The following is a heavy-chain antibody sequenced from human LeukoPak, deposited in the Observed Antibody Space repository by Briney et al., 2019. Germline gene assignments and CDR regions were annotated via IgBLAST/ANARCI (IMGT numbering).Heavy chain of an antibody. V-gene: IGHV1-69-2*01. J-gene: IGHJ4*02. CDR1: GYTFTDYY. D-gene: IGHD3-3*01. CDR2: VDPEDGET. CDR3: ATSSQVFGVVIPPDY. Sequence: ASVKVSCKVSGYTFTDYYMHWVQQAPGKGLEWMGLVDPEDGETIYAEKFQGRVTITADTSTDTAYMELSSLRSEDTAVYYCATSSQVFGVVIPPDYWGQGTLVTVSS.